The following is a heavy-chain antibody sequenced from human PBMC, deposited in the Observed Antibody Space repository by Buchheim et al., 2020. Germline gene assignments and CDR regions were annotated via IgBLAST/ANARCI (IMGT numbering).Heavy chain of an antibody. D-gene: IGHD4-17*01. Sequence: QVQLQESGPGLVKPSETLSLTCTVSGGSISTYYWNWIRQSPGKGLEWIVYVYYSGNTNYNPSLKSRATMSVDTSKNPFSLQLRSVTAADTAVYYCARDRLRNWFDSWGQGTL. CDR1: GGSISTYY. J-gene: IGHJ5*01. CDR2: VYYSGNT. CDR3: ARDRLRNWFDS. V-gene: IGHV4-59*12.